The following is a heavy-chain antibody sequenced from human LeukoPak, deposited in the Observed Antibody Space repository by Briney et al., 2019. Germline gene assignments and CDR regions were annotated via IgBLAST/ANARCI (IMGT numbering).Heavy chain of an antibody. D-gene: IGHD1-26*01. J-gene: IGHJ3*02. CDR3: ARQSGGSYPLGPFDI. CDR1: GDSISSYY. CDR2: IYYSGST. V-gene: IGHV4-59*08. Sequence: SETLSLTCTVSGDSISSYYWSWIRQPPGKGLEWIGYIYYSGSTNYNHSLKSRVTISVDTSKNQFSLKLSSVTAADTAVYYCARQSGGSYPLGPFDIWGQGTMVTVSS.